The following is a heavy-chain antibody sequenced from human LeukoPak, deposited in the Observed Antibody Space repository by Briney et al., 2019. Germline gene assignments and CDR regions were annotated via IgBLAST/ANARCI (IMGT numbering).Heavy chain of an antibody. CDR3: AREPRYCSGGSCYPDNWFDP. CDR2: IYTSGST. J-gene: IGHJ5*02. Sequence: SETLSLTCTVSGGSISSYYWSWIRQPAGKGLEWIGRIYTSGSTNYNPSLKNRVTMSVDTSKNQFSLKLSSVTAADTAVYYCAREPRYCSGGSCYPDNWFDPWGQGTLVTVSS. D-gene: IGHD2-15*01. V-gene: IGHV4-4*07. CDR1: GGSISSYY.